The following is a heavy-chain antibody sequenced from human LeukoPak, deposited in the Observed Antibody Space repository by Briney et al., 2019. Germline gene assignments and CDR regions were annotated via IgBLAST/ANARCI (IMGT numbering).Heavy chain of an antibody. Sequence: GESLKISCKGSGYSFTNYWIAWVRQLPGKGLEWMGVIYPGDSDTRYSPSFQGQVTISADKSVSTAYLQWNSLKASDTAMYYCAKNSRAAMAFDIWGQGTMVTVSS. D-gene: IGHD2-2*01. CDR3: AKNSRAAMAFDI. J-gene: IGHJ3*02. V-gene: IGHV5-51*01. CDR2: IYPGDSDT. CDR1: GYSFTNYW.